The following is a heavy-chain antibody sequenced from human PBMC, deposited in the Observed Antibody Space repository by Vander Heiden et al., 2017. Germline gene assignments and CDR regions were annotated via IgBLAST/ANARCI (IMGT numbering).Heavy chain of an antibody. CDR1: GFTFRSYS. CDR2: ISTTGSPT. D-gene: IGHD3-10*01. CDR3: ARKSGFVFDAFDM. Sequence: EVQLVESGGGLVQPGGSLGLSCAAFGFTFRSYSFNWVRQAPGKGLEWLASISTTGSPTNYADSVRGRFSISRDDAKNSLYLQMDSLRDDDTAVYYCARKSGFVFDAFDMWGQGTKVTVSS. J-gene: IGHJ3*02. V-gene: IGHV3-48*02.